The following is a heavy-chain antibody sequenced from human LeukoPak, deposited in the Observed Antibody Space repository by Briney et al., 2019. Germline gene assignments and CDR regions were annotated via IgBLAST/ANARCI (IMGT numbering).Heavy chain of an antibody. CDR2: ISSSSSYI. J-gene: IGHJ4*02. V-gene: IGHV3-21*01. D-gene: IGHD3-10*01. CDR1: GFTVSSYS. CDR3: ARDSPMVRGVIEGY. Sequence: GGSLRLSCAASGFTVSSYSMNWVRQAPGKGLEWVSSISSSSSYIYYADSVKGRFTISRDNAKNSLYLQMNSLRAEDTAVYYCARDSPMVRGVIEGYWGQGTLVTVSS.